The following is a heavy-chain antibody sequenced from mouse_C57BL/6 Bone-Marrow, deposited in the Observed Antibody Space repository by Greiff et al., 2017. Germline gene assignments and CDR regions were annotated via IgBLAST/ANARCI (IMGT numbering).Heavy chain of an antibody. V-gene: IGHV1-81*01. CDR3: ARWDDYDPAWFAY. CDR1: GYTFTSYG. CDR2: IYPRSGNT. J-gene: IGHJ3*01. Sequence: QVQLQQSGAELARPGASVKLSCKASGYTFTSYGISWVKQRTGQGLEWIGVIYPRSGNTYYNEKFKGKATLTADKSSSTAYMELRSLTSEDSAVYFCARWDDYDPAWFAYWGQGTLVTVSA. D-gene: IGHD2-4*01.